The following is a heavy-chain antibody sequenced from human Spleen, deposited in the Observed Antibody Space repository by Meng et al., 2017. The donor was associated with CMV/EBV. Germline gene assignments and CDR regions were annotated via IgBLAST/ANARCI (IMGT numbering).Heavy chain of an antibody. Sequence: SETLSLTCNVSGGSISSSSYYWGWIRQTPGKGLEWIGSMYYGGSTYYNPSLKSRVTLSVDTSKNQFSLGLSSVTVADTAVSYCARWWYTSSYGGYYFDYWGQGILVTVSS. CDR1: GGSISSSSYY. D-gene: IGHD6-6*01. CDR3: ARWWYTSSYGGYYFDY. CDR2: MYYGGST. J-gene: IGHJ4*02. V-gene: IGHV4-39*01.